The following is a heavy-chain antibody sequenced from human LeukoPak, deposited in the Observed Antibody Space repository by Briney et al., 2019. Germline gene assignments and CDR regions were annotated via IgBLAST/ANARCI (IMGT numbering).Heavy chain of an antibody. J-gene: IGHJ4*02. V-gene: IGHV4-59*01. CDR1: HVSISTYY. CDR2: IHYSGST. CDR3: ARDRRGYYDSSGYFDR. D-gene: IGHD3-22*01. Sequence: PSETLSLTCTVSHVSISTYYWSWLRQPPGKGLEWMGYIHYSGSTNYNPSLRSRVTMSVDTSKNHVSLKLGSVTAADTAVYYCARDRRGYYDSSGYFDRWGQGTLVTVSS.